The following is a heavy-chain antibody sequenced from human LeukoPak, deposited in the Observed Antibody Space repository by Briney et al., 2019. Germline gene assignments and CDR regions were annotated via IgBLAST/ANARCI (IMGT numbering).Heavy chain of an antibody. D-gene: IGHD3-3*01. J-gene: IGHJ6*03. CDR1: GGTFSSYA. V-gene: IGHV1-69*01. Sequence: SVKVSCKASGGTFSSYAISWVRQAPGQGLEWMGGIIPIFGTANYAQKFQGRVTITADESTSTAYMELSSLRSEDTAVYYCARGSITIFGVVIMGYYYYYMDVWGKGTRSPSP. CDR3: ARGSITIFGVVIMGYYYYYMDV. CDR2: IIPIFGTA.